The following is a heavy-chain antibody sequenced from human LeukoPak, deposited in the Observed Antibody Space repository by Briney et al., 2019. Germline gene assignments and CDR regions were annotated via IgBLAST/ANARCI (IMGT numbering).Heavy chain of an antibody. CDR3: AKKGYNWNYLAFDI. Sequence: GGSLRLSCAASGFTFSSYEMNWVRQAPGKGLEWVSAISGSGGSTYYADSAKGRFTISRDNSKNTLYLQMNSLRAEDTAVYYCAKKGYNWNYLAFDIWGQGTMVTVSS. D-gene: IGHD1-7*01. V-gene: IGHV3-23*01. CDR1: GFTFSSYE. J-gene: IGHJ3*02. CDR2: ISGSGGST.